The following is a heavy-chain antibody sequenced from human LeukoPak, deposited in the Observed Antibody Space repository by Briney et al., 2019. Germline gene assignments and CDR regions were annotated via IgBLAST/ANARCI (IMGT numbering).Heavy chain of an antibody. J-gene: IGHJ4*02. V-gene: IGHV3-23*01. D-gene: IGHD3-3*01. CDR2: ISGGGGST. CDR3: AKDHSHSGDFWSGWTGNYFDY. Sequence: PGGSLRLSCAASGFTFSSYAVSWVRQAPGKGLEWVSAISGGGGSTYYADSVKGRFTISRDISKNTLFLQMNSLRAEDTAVYYCAKDHSHSGDFWSGWTGNYFDYWGQGTLVTVSS. CDR1: GFTFSSYA.